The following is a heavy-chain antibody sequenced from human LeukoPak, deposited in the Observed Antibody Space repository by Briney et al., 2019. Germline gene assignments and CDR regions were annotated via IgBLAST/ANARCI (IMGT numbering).Heavy chain of an antibody. CDR2: TSGSADGT. J-gene: IGHJ4*02. CDR1: GFTFSNYG. CDR3: AKAGPYYFDY. V-gene: IGHV3-23*01. Sequence: GGSLRLSCAASGFTFSNYGMSWVRQAPGQGLEWVSGTSGSADGTSYADSVKGRFTISRDNSKNTLFLQMSGLRAEDTAVYYCAKAGPYYFDYWGQGTLVTVSS.